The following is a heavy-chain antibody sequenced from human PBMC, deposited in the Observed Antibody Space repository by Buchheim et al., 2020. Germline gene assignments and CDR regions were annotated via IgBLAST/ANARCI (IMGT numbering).Heavy chain of an antibody. CDR2: ISYDGSNK. CDR3: AKGVKLYGVLIWESCELH. D-gene: IGHD3-16*01. J-gene: IGHJ4*02. V-gene: IGHV3-30-3*01. CDR1: GFTFSSYA. Sequence: QVQLVESGGGVVQPGRSLRLPCAASGFTFSSYAMHWVRQAPGKGLEWVAVISYDGSNKYYADSVKGRFTISRDNSRNTLYLQMGSLGAEDTAVYYCAKGVKLYGVLIWESCELHWGQGTL.